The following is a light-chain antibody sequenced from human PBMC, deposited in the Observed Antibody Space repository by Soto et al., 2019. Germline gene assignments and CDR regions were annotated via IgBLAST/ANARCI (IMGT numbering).Light chain of an antibody. V-gene: IGLV2-8*01. CDR3: SSYTSSTTLYV. CDR1: SSDVGGYIY. J-gene: IGLJ1*01. Sequence: QSVLTQPPSASGSLGQSVTISCTGTSSDVGGYIYVSWYQQHPGKAPKNIIYEVSRRPSGVPERFSGSKSGNTASLTISGLLAEDEADYYCSSYTSSTTLYVFGSGTKVTVL. CDR2: EVS.